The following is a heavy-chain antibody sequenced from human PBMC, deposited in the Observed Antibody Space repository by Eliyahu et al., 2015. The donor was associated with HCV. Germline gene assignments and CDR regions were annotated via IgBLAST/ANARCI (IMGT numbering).Heavy chain of an antibody. D-gene: IGHD3/OR15-3a*01. CDR1: GFTVSSNY. Sequence: EVQLVESGGGLIQPGGSLRLSCAAXGFTVSSNYMSWXRQAPGKGLEVVSVIFSGGGTYYADSVKGRFTISRDNSKNTLYLQMNSLRAEDTAVYFCARGGLGRSHTYAFDIWGQGTMVTVSS. J-gene: IGHJ3*02. CDR3: ARGGLGRSHTYAFDI. CDR2: IFSGGGT. V-gene: IGHV3-53*01.